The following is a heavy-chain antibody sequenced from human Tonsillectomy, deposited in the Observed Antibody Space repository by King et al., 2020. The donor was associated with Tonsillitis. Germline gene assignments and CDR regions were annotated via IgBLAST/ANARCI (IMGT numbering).Heavy chain of an antibody. CDR2: IYYSGST. D-gene: IGHD5-12*01. V-gene: IGHV4-39*01. Sequence: LQLQESGPGLVKPSETLSLTSTVSGGSISSSSYYWGWIRQPPGKGLEWIGTIYYSGSTYYNPSLKSRVTISVDTSKNQFSLKLSSVTAADTAVYCCASCVATTESDIFDSWGQGTLVTVSS. CDR1: GGSISSSSYY. J-gene: IGHJ4*02. CDR3: ASCVATTESDIFDS.